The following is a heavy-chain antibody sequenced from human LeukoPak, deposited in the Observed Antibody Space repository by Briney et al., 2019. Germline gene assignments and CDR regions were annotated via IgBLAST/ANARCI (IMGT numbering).Heavy chain of an antibody. V-gene: IGHV3-20*04. CDR3: ARAVGATTFDAFDI. CDR1: GFTFDDYG. J-gene: IGHJ3*02. CDR2: INWNGGST. Sequence: GGSLRLSCAASGFTFDDYGMSWVRQAPGKGLELVSGINWNGGSTGYADSVKGRFTISRDNAKNSLYLQMNSLRAEDTALYYCARAVGATTFDAFDIWGQGTMVTVSS. D-gene: IGHD1-26*01.